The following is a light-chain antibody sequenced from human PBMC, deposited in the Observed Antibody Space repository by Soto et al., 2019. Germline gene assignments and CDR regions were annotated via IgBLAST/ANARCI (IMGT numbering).Light chain of an antibody. Sequence: EIVLTQSPGTLSLSPGERATLSCRASLSVRSTYLAWYQQKPGQAPRLLIYGASSRAAGIPDRFSGRGSGTDFTLTISRLEPEDSALYYCQHYGGSPPLIFGGGAKVEIK. CDR3: QHYGGSPPLI. CDR1: LSVRSTY. V-gene: IGKV3-20*01. CDR2: GAS. J-gene: IGKJ4*01.